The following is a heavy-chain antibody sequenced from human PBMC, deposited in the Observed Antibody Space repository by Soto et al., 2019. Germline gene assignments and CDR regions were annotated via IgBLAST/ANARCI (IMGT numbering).Heavy chain of an antibody. Sequence: ASVKVSCKASGYTFTSYDINWVRQATGQGLGWMGWMNPNSGNTGYAQKIQGRDTMTRNTSISTAYMELSSLRSGDTAVYFCAISFKPYYDFWSGYCWFDYWGQGTLVTVSS. J-gene: IGHJ4*02. V-gene: IGHV1-8*01. D-gene: IGHD3-3*01. CDR2: MNPNSGNT. CDR1: GYTFTSYD. CDR3: AISFKPYYDFWSGYCWFDY.